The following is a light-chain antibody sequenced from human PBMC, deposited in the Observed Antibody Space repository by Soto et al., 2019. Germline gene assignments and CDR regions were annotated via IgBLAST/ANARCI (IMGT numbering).Light chain of an antibody. CDR2: RAS. J-gene: IGKJ1*01. CDR1: QSVNSN. V-gene: IGKV3-15*01. CDR3: QQYSHGWT. Sequence: VVMTHSPATLSLSPEERATLSCRASQSVNSNLAWYQQKPGQAPRLLIYRASTRATGIPARFSGSGAGTEFTLTISSLQSEDFAVYYCQQYSHGWTFGQGTKVDIK.